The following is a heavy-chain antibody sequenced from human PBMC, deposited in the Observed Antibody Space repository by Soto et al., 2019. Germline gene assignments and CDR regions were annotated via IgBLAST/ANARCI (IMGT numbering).Heavy chain of an antibody. J-gene: IGHJ4*02. CDR3: AKRLLALAGGWYLDS. Sequence: EVDLFQSGGGLGQPGGSLTLSCVASGFTFADYPMNWVRQVPGKGLEWISRITAGGGTTYYTDSVRGRFTISRDNSKNTLCLHMNSLRADDTAIYYCAKRLLALAGGWYLDSWGQGTLVTVSS. CDR1: GFTFADYP. CDR2: ITAGGGTT. V-gene: IGHV3-23*01. D-gene: IGHD6-19*01.